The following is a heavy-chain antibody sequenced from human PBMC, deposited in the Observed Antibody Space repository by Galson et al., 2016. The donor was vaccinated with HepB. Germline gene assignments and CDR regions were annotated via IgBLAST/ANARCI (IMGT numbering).Heavy chain of an antibody. V-gene: IGHV3-7*01. CDR3: ARAKMAVSGLSDRAFYYYGVDV. Sequence: SLRLSCADSEDTFSAYWMTWVRQAPGKGPEWVANINQDGNEKYYVESLMGRVTISRDNAKKSLYLLIESLGAEDTAVYYCARAKMAVSGLSDRAFYYYGVDVWGQGTSVIVSS. CDR1: EDTFSAYW. CDR2: INQDGNEK. J-gene: IGHJ6*02. D-gene: IGHD6-19*01.